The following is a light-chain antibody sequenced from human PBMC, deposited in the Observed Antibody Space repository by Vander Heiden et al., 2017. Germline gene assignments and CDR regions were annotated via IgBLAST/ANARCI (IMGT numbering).Light chain of an antibody. CDR2: QDS. CDR3: QAWDSSTYV. Sequence: SSEPTQPPSLSVSPGQTASITCSGDKLGDKYACWYQQKPGQSPGLVSYQDSKRPSGIPERFSGSNSGNTATLTISGTQARDEADYYCQAWDSSTYVFGTGTKVTGL. J-gene: IGLJ1*01. V-gene: IGLV3-1*01. CDR1: KLGDKY.